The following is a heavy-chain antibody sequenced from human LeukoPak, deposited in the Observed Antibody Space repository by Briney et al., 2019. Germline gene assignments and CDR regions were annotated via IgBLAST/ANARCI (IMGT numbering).Heavy chain of an antibody. D-gene: IGHD2-15*01. CDR1: GGSISSYY. J-gene: IGHJ4*02. CDR3: ARRGYCSGGTCYCFDY. V-gene: IGHV4-59*08. CDR2: IYYSGST. Sequence: SETLSLTCTVSGGSISSYYWSWIRQPPGKGLEWIGHIYYSGSTNYNPSLKSRVTISVDTSKNQFSLKLISVTAADTAVYYCARRGYCSGGTCYCFDYWGQGTLVTVSS.